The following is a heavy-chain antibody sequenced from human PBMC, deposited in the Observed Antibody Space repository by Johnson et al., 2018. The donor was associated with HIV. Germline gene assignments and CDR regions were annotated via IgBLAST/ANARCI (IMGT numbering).Heavy chain of an antibody. CDR3: AKAFSTFHDAFDI. D-gene: IGHD2/OR15-2a*01. Sequence: VQLVESGGGLVQPGGSLRLSCAASGFTFSSCAMHWVRQAPGKGLAWMAFISYDGSNKYFTGSVRGRLTISRDHSKNTLFLQMTSLRAEDTAVYFCAKAFSTFHDAFDIWCQGTMVTVSS. CDR1: GFTFSSCA. J-gene: IGHJ3*02. V-gene: IGHV3-30-3*01. CDR2: ISYDGSNK.